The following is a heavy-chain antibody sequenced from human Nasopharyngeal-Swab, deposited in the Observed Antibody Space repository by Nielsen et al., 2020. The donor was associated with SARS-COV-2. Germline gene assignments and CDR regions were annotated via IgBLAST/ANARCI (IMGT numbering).Heavy chain of an antibody. CDR1: GYTFTSYA. CDR2: INAGNGNT. D-gene: IGHD4-17*01. Sequence: ASVKVSCKASGYTFTSYAMHWVRQASGQRLEWMGWINAGNGNTKYSQKFQGRVTITRDTSASTAYMELSSLRSEDTAVYYCAKDIMTTVTYDWWFDPWGQGTLVTVSS. J-gene: IGHJ5*02. CDR3: AKDIMTTVTYDWWFDP. V-gene: IGHV1-3*01.